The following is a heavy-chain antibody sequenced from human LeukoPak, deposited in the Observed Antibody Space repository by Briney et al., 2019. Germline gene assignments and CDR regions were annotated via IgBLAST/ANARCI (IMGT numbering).Heavy chain of an antibody. CDR3: AKPYSSSWYGFDY. CDR1: GFTFDDYG. V-gene: IGHV3-23*01. J-gene: IGHJ4*02. Sequence: GGSLRLSCAASGFTFDDYGMSWVRQAPGKGLEWVSAISGSGGSTYYADSVKGRFTISRDNSKNTLYLQMNSLRAEDTAVYYCAKPYSSSWYGFDYWGQGTLVTVSS. CDR2: ISGSGGST. D-gene: IGHD6-13*01.